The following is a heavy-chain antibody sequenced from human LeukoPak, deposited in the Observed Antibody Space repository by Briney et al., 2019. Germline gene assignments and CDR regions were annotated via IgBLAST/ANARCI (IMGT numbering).Heavy chain of an antibody. CDR3: ARGSAHYFDY. CDR1: GFTFSSYS. D-gene: IGHD6-19*01. J-gene: IGHJ4*02. Sequence: PGGSLRLSCAASGFTFSSYSMNWVRQAPGKGLEWVSSISSSSSYIYYADSVKGRFTVSRDNAKNSLYLQMNSLRAEDTAVYYCARGSAHYFDYWGQGTLVTVSS. V-gene: IGHV3-21*01. CDR2: ISSSSSYI.